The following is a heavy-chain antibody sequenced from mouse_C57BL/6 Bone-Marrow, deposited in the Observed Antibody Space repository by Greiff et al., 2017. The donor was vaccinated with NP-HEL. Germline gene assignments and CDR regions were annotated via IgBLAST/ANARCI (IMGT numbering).Heavy chain of an antibody. V-gene: IGHV1-19*01. CDR3: ARPLRRPAWFAY. J-gene: IGHJ3*01. CDR2: INPYNGGT. Sequence: VQLKQSGPVLVKPGASVKMSCKASGYTFTDYYMNWVKQSHGKSLEWIGVINPYNGGTSYNQKFKGKATLTVDKSSSTAYMELNSLTSDDSAVYYCARPLRRPAWFAYWGQGTLVTVSA. CDR1: GYTFTDYY.